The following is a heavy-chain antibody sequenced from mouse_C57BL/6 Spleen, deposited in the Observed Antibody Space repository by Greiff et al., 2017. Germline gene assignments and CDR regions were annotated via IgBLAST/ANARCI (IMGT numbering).Heavy chain of an antibody. CDR1: GYTFTSYW. CDR2: IYPGNSDT. Sequence: EVQLQQSGTVLVRPGASVKLSCKASGYTFTSYWMHWVKQRPGQGLEWIGAIYPGNSDTNYNEKFKGKAKLTAVTSSSTAYMELSRLTNEDAAVEYCTRYYYGRSSGWFAYWGQGTLGTVSA. D-gene: IGHD1-1*01. CDR3: TRYYYGRSSGWFAY. J-gene: IGHJ3*01. V-gene: IGHV1-5*01.